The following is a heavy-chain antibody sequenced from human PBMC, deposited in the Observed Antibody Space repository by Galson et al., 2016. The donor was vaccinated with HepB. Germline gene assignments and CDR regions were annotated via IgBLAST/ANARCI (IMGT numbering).Heavy chain of an antibody. D-gene: IGHD3-16*01. J-gene: IGHJ4*02. CDR2: LSRDGYSA. Sequence: SLRLSCAASGFTFTCFPMHWVRQAPGMGLEYVSGLSRDGYSADYADSVKGRFTVSRDVSKCTLYLQMNSLRPEDTALYYCTILRGGNYWGQGTQGTVAS. V-gene: IGHV3-64D*09. CDR1: GFTFTCFP. CDR3: TILRGGNY.